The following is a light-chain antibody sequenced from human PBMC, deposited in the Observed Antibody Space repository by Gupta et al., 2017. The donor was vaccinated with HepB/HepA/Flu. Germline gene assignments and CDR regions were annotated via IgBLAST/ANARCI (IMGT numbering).Light chain of an antibody. CDR1: QSMSTL. V-gene: IGKV1-5*03. Sequence: DIPMTQSPSTLSASVGDSVTITCRASQSMSTLLAWFQQKPGRAPNLLIYGASTLERGIPSRLSGSGSGTDFTLSISGLQPDDFATDYGQEYRGASWTFGQGTKVEI. J-gene: IGKJ1*01. CDR2: GAS. CDR3: QEYRGASWT.